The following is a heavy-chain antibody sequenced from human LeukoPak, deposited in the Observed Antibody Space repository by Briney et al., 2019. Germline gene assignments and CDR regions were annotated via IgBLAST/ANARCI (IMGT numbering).Heavy chain of an antibody. D-gene: IGHD4-11*01. CDR2: IYYSGST. V-gene: IGHV4-59*01. Sequence: SETLSLTCTVSGGSISSYYWSWIRQPPGKGLEWIGYIYYSGSTNYNPSLKSRDTISVDTSKNQFSLKLSSVTAADTAVYYCAGTTVTTLILGYWGQGTLVTVSS. CDR1: GGSISSYY. CDR3: AGTTVTTLILGY. J-gene: IGHJ4*02.